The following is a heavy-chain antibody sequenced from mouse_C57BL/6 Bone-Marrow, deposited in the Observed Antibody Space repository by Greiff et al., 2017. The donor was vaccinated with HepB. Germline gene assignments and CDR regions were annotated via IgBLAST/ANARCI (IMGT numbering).Heavy chain of an antibody. J-gene: IGHJ3*01. V-gene: IGHV7-4*01. D-gene: IGHD1-1*01. Sequence: EVKLVESGGGLVQPGASLRLSCAASGFTFNDYQMSWVRQAPEKAPEWLALIRNKANGYTTEYTASVKGRFTISRDNSQNILYLQMNTLRAEDSATYYCVKAVSSGSSYTWFAYWGQGTLVTVSA. CDR1: GFTFNDYQ. CDR2: IRNKANGYTT. CDR3: VKAVSSGSSYTWFAY.